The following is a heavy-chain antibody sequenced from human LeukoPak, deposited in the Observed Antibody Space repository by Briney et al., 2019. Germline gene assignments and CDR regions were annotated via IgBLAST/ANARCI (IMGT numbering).Heavy chain of an antibody. CDR3: ARFHSGPSGWYVLWYFDL. J-gene: IGHJ2*01. D-gene: IGHD6-19*01. CDR2: IYSSENT. V-gene: IGHV4-4*09. CDR1: GGSVSSYY. Sequence: SETLSLTSTVSGGSVSSYYWSWIRQPPGKGLEWIGYIYSSENTKYNSSLESRVTMSVDTSKNQFFLKLSSVTAVDTAVYYCARFHSGPSGWYVLWYFDLWGRGTLVTVSS.